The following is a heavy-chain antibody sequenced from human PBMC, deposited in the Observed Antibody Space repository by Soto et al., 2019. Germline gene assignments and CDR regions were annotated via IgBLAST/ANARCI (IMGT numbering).Heavy chain of an antibody. Sequence: SVKVSCKASGGTFSSYTISWVRQAPGQGLEWMGRIIPILGIANYAQKFQGRVTITADKSTSTAYMELSSLRSDDTAVYYCARDSVAAAGRNWFDPWGQGTLVTVSS. CDR3: ARDSVAAAGRNWFDP. J-gene: IGHJ5*02. V-gene: IGHV1-69*04. CDR1: GGTFSSYT. CDR2: IIPILGIA. D-gene: IGHD6-13*01.